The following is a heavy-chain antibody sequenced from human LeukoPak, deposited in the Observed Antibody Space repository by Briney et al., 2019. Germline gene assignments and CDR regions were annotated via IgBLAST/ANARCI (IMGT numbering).Heavy chain of an antibody. J-gene: IGHJ4*02. D-gene: IGHD6-13*01. V-gene: IGHV3-33*06. Sequence: GGSLRLSCAASGFTFSSYGMHWVRQAPGKGLEWVAVIWYDGSNKYYRDSIKGRFTISRDNSKNTLYLQMNSLRAEDTAVYYCAKDPRKQELGDYWGQGTLVTVSS. CDR2: IWYDGSNK. CDR3: AKDPRKQELGDY. CDR1: GFTFSSYG.